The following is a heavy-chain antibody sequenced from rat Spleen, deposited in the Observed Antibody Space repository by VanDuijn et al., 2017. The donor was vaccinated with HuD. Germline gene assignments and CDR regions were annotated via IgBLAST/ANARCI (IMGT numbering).Heavy chain of an antibody. J-gene: IGHJ4*01. CDR3: TRAIAADYVMAA. Sequence: QVQLKESGPGLVQPSQTLSLTCTVAGFSLTSYNVHWVRQPPEKGLEWMGVIWNTGGTRYNSALKSRLSISKDTSKSQVFLKMNSLQTDDTAIYYCTRAIAADYVMAAWGQGASVTVSS. V-gene: IGHV2-41*01. CDR1: GFSLTSYN. CDR2: IWNTGGT. D-gene: IGHD1-2*01.